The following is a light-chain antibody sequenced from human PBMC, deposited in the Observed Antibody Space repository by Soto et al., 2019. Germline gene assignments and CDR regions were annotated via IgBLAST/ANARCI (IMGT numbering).Light chain of an antibody. V-gene: IGKV3-15*01. J-gene: IGKJ1*01. CDR2: SAS. Sequence: EIVMTQSPATLSVSPGERATLSCGASQSLSATVAWYHQKSGQAPRLLIYSASIRATGVPARFSGSGSGTDFTLTIASLQSEDFGVYYCQQYKDWPTTFDQGTKVDIK. CDR3: QQYKDWPTT. CDR1: QSLSAT.